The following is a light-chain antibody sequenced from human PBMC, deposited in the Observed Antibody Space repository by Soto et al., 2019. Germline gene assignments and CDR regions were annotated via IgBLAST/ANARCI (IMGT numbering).Light chain of an antibody. V-gene: IGKV3-20*01. J-gene: IGKJ1*01. CDR1: QSVSSSY. CDR2: GAS. CDR3: QQYYNWPPWT. Sequence: EIVLTQSPGTLSLSPGERATLSCRASQSVSSSYLAWYQQKPGQAPRLLIYGASSRATGIPDRFSGSGSGTDFTLTIRSLQPEDSAVYYCQQYYNWPPWTVGQGTKVDIK.